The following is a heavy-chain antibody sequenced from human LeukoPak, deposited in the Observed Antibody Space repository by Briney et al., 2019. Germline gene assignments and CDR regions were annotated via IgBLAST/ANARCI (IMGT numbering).Heavy chain of an antibody. CDR3: AKDRNNEWLDLNWFEP. D-gene: IGHD6-19*01. J-gene: IGHJ5*02. CDR1: GFTFSSYG. Sequence: PGRSLRLSCASSGFTFSSYGMHWVRQAPGKGLEWVAVIPYDGSNKYYADSVKGRFTISRDNSKNTLYLQMNSLRAEDTAVYYCAKDRNNEWLDLNWFEPWGQGTLVTVSS. CDR2: IPYDGSNK. V-gene: IGHV3-30*18.